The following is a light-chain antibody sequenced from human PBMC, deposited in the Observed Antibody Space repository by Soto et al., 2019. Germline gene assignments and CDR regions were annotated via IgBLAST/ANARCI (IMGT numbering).Light chain of an antibody. Sequence: DIQMTQSPSTLSASVGDRVSITCRASQSISWQLAWYQQKPGKAPNLLIYQASNLKTGVPSRFTGSGSGTEFTLTISSLQPDDLATYYCLQYQSYWTFGQGTKVEVK. CDR3: LQYQSYWT. J-gene: IGKJ1*01. CDR1: QSISWQ. CDR2: QAS. V-gene: IGKV1-5*03.